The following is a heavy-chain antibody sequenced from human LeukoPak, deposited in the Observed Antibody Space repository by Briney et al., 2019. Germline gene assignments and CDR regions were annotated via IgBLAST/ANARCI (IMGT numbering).Heavy chain of an antibody. CDR2: ISSSGSNL. Sequence: PGGSLRLSCAASGFTFSSYEMNWVCQAPGKGLEWVSYISSSGSNLYYGDSVKGRFTISRDNAKNSLYLQMNSLRAEDTAVYYCARGSRYYYDSSGFYFGYWGQGTLVTVSS. CDR3: ARGSRYYYDSSGFYFGY. D-gene: IGHD3-22*01. V-gene: IGHV3-48*03. J-gene: IGHJ4*02. CDR1: GFTFSSYE.